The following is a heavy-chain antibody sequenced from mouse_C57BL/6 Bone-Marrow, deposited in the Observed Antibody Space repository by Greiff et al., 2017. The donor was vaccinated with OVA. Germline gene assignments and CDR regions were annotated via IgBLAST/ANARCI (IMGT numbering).Heavy chain of an antibody. J-gene: IGHJ4*01. D-gene: IGHD1-1*01. V-gene: IGHV5-4*01. Sequence: EVHLVESGGGLVKPGGSLKLSCAASGFTFSSYAMSWVRQTPEKRLEWVATISDGGSYTYYPDNVKGRFTISRDNAKNNLYLQMSHLKSEDTAMYYCARELRSSMDYWGQGTSVTVSS. CDR1: GFTFSSYA. CDR2: ISDGGSYT. CDR3: ARELRSSMDY.